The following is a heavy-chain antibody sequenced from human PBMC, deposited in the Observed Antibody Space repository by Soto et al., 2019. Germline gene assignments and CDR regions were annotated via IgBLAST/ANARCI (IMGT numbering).Heavy chain of an antibody. Sequence: QVQLVQSGAQVKKPGASVKVSCKASGYTFGNNDISWVRQATGQGLEWMGWMNTNSGNTGYAQKFQGRVSMTRNTSIPTAYLELSSLRSDDTAICYCARMATSGTLNWFDPWGKGTLVIVSS. CDR1: GYTFGNND. CDR3: ARMATSGTLNWFDP. V-gene: IGHV1-8*01. CDR2: MNTNSGNT. J-gene: IGHJ5*02.